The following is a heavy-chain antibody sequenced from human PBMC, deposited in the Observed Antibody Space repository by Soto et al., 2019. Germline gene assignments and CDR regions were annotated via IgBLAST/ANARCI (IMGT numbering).Heavy chain of an antibody. CDR2: INAGNGNT. D-gene: IGHD2-15*01. Sequence: QVQLVQSGAEVKKPGASVKVSCKASGYTFTSYTMDWVRQAPGQRLEWMGWINAGNGNTQSSQKFQGRVTITRDTSATTVYMELSSLTSEDTAVYYCTRKLVVVVDGIRALGHWGQGTLVTVSS. J-gene: IGHJ4*02. CDR1: GYTFTSYT. CDR3: TRKLVVVVDGIRALGH. V-gene: IGHV1-3*01.